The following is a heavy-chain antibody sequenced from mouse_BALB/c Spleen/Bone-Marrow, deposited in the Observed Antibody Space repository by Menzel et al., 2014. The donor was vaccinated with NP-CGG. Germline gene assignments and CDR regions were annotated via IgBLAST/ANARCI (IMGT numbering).Heavy chain of an antibody. CDR1: GFTFSDYY. Sequence: DVMLVESGGDLVKPGGSLKLSCAVSGFTFSDYYMYWVRQTPETRLEWVATISDGGSYTYYSDSVKGRFTISRDNAKNNLYLQMNSLRSEDTSMYFCSRAYGYDAWFAYWGQGTLVTVSA. CDR2: ISDGGSYT. D-gene: IGHD2-2*01. CDR3: SRAYGYDAWFAY. J-gene: IGHJ3*01. V-gene: IGHV5-4*02.